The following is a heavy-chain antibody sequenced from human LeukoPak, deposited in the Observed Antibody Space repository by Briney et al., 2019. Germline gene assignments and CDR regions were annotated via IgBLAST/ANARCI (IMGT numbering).Heavy chain of an antibody. V-gene: IGHV3-23*01. CDR1: GFTFSTYA. CDR3: ANPYYDFWSGYPPPPSY. CDR2: ISGSGGTT. D-gene: IGHD3-3*01. J-gene: IGHJ4*02. Sequence: GGSLRLSCAASGFTFSTYAMSWVRQAPGKGLEWVSVISGSGGTTYYADSVKGRFTISRDNSKNTLHLQMNSLRAEDTAVYYCANPYYDFWSGYPPPPSYWGQGTLVTVSS.